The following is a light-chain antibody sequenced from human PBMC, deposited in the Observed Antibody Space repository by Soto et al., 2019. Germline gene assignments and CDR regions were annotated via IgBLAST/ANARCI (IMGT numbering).Light chain of an antibody. V-gene: IGLV2-14*01. CDR3: CSYTSSSIRV. CDR2: EVR. Sequence: QSVLTQPASVSGSPGQSITISCTGTSSDVGGYNHVSWYQQHPGKAPKLIIYEVRNRPSGVSNRLSGSKSGSTASLTISGLQADDEADYYCCSYTSSSIRVFGGGTKLTVL. J-gene: IGLJ3*02. CDR1: SSDVGGYNH.